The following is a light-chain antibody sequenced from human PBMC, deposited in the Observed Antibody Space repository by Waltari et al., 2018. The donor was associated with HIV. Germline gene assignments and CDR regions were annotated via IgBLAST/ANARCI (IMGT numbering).Light chain of an antibody. CDR2: KDT. CDR3: QSADSSGTWV. J-gene: IGLJ3*02. Sequence: SYELTQPPSVSVSQGKTARITCSGDALQRQKAYWYHQKQGQAPLLGIYKDTERPSGIPERFSGSSSGTTVTLTISGVQAEDEADYYCQSADSSGTWVFGGGTKLTVL. CDR1: ALQRQK. V-gene: IGLV3-25*03.